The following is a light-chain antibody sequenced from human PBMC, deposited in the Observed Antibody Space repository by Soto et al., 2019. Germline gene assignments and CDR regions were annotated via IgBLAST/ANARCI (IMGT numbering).Light chain of an antibody. CDR2: EAT. V-gene: IGLV2-23*02. CDR3: SSYAGSSTFVV. CDR1: SSDIGTYYL. J-gene: IGLJ2*01. Sequence: QAALTQPASLSVSPGQSITISCTGTSSDIGTYYLVSWYQQHPGKAPILMIYEATKRPSGVSNRFSGSKSGNTASLTISGLQPEDEADYYCSSYAGSSTFVVFGGGTKLTVL.